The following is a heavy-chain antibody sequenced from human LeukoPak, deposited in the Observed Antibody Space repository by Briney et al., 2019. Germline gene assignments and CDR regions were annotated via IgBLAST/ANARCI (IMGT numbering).Heavy chain of an antibody. CDR3: AKPLAVAGLDY. CDR1: GLTLSSHG. D-gene: IGHD6-19*01. Sequence: GGSLRLSCAASGLTLSSHGMSWVRQAPGKGLEWVSAISGSGGSTYYADSVKGRFTISRDNSKNTLYLQMNSLRAEDTAVYYCAKPLAVAGLDYWGQGTLVTVSS. V-gene: IGHV3-23*01. J-gene: IGHJ4*02. CDR2: ISGSGGST.